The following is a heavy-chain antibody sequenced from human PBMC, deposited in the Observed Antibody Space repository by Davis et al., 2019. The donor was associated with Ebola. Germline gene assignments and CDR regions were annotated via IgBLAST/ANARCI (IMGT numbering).Heavy chain of an antibody. CDR2: ISSSSSYI. Sequence: PGGSLRLSCAASGFTFSSYSMNWVRQAPGKGLEWVSSISSSSSYIYYADSVKGRFTISRDDSKNTAYLQMNSLKTEDTAVYYCSGGGVVDYWGQGTLVTVSS. D-gene: IGHD3-16*01. CDR1: GFTFSSYS. CDR3: SGGGVVDY. V-gene: IGHV3-21*04. J-gene: IGHJ4*02.